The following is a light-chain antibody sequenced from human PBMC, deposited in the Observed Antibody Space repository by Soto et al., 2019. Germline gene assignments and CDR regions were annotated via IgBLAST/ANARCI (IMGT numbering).Light chain of an antibody. CDR3: QQYNNAAIT. CDR1: QSVSSN. Sequence: DIVMTQSPATLSVSPGERATLSCRASQSVSSNLAWYQQKPGQAPRLLIYGASTRATGIPARFSGSGSGTEFTLTISSLQSEDFAVYYCQQYNNAAITFGGGTKVDIK. V-gene: IGKV3-15*01. J-gene: IGKJ4*01. CDR2: GAS.